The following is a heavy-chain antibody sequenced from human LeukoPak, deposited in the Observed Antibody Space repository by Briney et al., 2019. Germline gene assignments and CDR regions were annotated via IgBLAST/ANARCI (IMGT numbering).Heavy chain of an antibody. D-gene: IGHD2-15*01. CDR3: ARGGYCSGGTCYTIDA. V-gene: IGHV3-21*04. Sequence: KPGGSLRLSCAASGFTFSSYSMNWVRQAPGKGLEWVSSISSSSSYIYYADSVKGRFTISRGNTKDSLYLQMNSLRVEDTAFYYCARGGYCSGGTCYTIDAWGQGILVTVSS. CDR1: GFTFSSYS. J-gene: IGHJ5*02. CDR2: ISSSSSYI.